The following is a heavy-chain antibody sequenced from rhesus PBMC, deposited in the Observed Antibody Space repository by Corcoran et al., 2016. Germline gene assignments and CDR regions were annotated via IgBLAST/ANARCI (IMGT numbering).Heavy chain of an antibody. V-gene: IGHV1-111*02. CDR1: GYTFTDYY. J-gene: IGHJ3*01. D-gene: IGHD6-31*01. CDR3: ATGGAAGNRVAGDAFDF. Sequence: EVQLVQSGAEVKKPGASVKISCKASGYTFTDYYLHWVRHAPGKGFEWMGHVDPEDDEAIHAHKYQDRFTITADTSTDTAYMELSSLGSEDTAVYYCATGGAAGNRVAGDAFDFWGQGLRVTVSS. CDR2: VDPEDDEA.